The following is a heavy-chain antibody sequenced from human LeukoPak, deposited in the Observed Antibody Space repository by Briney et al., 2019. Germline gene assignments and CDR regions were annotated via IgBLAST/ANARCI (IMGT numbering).Heavy chain of an antibody. CDR3: ARGITGEMATIPHLDY. CDR2: ISSSGSAI. D-gene: IGHD5-24*01. J-gene: IGHJ4*02. V-gene: IGHV3-48*03. Sequence: GGSLRLSCAASGFTFSSYEMNWVRQAPGKGLEWVSYISSSGSAIYYADSVKGRFTISRDNAKNSLYLQMNSLRAEDTAVYYCARGITGEMATIPHLDYWGQGTLVTVSS. CDR1: GFTFSSYE.